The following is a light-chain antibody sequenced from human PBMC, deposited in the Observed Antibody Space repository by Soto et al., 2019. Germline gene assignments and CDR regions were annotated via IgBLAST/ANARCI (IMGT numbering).Light chain of an antibody. Sequence: EIVLTQSPGTLSLSLGERVTLSCRASQSVSSNYLAWYQQKAGQAPRLLIYGVSSRATGIPDRFTGSGSGRDFTLTISRLEPEDFAVYYCQQYGDSPWTFGQGTRVDFK. CDR3: QQYGDSPWT. J-gene: IGKJ1*01. V-gene: IGKV3-20*01. CDR2: GVS. CDR1: QSVSSNY.